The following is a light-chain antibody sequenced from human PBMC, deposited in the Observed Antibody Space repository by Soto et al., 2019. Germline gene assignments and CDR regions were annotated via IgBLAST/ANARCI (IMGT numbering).Light chain of an antibody. CDR2: EVS. CDR1: SSDVGGYHY. J-gene: IGLJ2*01. Sequence: QSALTQPPSASGSPGQSVTISCTGTSSDVGGYHYVSWYQQHPGKAPKLMIYEVSNRPSGVSNRFSGSKSGNTASLTISGLQAEDEADYYCSSYTTNSTLVFGGGTKLTVL. CDR3: SSYTTNSTLV. V-gene: IGLV2-14*01.